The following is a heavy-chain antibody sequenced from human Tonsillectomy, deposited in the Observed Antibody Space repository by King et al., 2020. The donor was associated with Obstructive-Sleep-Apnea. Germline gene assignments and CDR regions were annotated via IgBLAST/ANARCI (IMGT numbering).Heavy chain of an antibody. CDR2: SRNRVNDYTT. J-gene: IGHJ3*02. CDR3: ATTTVTTGAFDI. V-gene: IGHV3-72*01. CDR1: GFTSNDHY. D-gene: IGHD4-17*01. Sequence: VQLVESGGGLVQPGGSLRLSCAASGFTSNDHYMDWVRQAPGKGLEWVGRSRNRVNDYTTDYAASVKGRFTISRAASENSLSLQMHSLKTEDTAVYYCATTTVTTGAFDIWGQGTLVTVSS.